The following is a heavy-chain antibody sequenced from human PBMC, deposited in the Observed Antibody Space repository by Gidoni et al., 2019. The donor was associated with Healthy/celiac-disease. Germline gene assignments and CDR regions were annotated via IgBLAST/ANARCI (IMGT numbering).Heavy chain of an antibody. CDR2: INPNSGGT. Sequence: QVQLVQSGAEVKKPGASVKVSCKASGYTFTGYYMHWVRQAPGQGLEWMGWINPNSGGTNYAQKFQGRVTMTRDTSISTAYMELSRLRSDDTAVYYCALTTVTTFWSLTYYMDVWGKGTTVTVSS. CDR1: GYTFTGYY. J-gene: IGHJ6*03. D-gene: IGHD4-17*01. V-gene: IGHV1-2*02. CDR3: ALTTVTTFWSLTYYMDV.